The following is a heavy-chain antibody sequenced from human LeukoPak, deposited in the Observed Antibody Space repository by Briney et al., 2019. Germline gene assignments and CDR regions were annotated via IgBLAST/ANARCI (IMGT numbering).Heavy chain of an antibody. CDR1: GYSFSNYW. D-gene: IGHD1-14*01. Sequence: GESLKISCKGSGYSFSNYWIGWVRQMPGEGLEWMGIIYPGDSDTRYSPSFQGQVTISADKSISTAYLQWSSLKASDTAMYYCARHRTPHRRDAFDIWGQGTMVTVSS. V-gene: IGHV5-51*01. J-gene: IGHJ3*02. CDR2: IYPGDSDT. CDR3: ARHRTPHRRDAFDI.